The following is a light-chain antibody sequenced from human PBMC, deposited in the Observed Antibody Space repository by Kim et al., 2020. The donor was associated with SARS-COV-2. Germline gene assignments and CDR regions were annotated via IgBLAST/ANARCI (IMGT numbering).Light chain of an antibody. CDR3: QQYCSIRALT. CDR1: QSVLYSSNNKNY. V-gene: IGKV4-1*01. J-gene: IGKJ4*01. CDR2: WAS. Sequence: IVMTQSPDSLAVSLGERATINCKSSQSVLYSSNNKNYLAWYQQKPGQPPKLLIYWASTRESGVPDRFSGSGSGTDFTLTISSLQAEDVAVYYCQQYCSIRALTFGGGTKVDIK.